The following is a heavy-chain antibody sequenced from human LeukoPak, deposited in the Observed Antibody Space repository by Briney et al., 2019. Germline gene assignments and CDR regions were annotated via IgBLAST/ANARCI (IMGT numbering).Heavy chain of an antibody. CDR1: GDSISRSIW. Sequence: KTSETLSLTCAVSGDSISRSIWWTWVRQPPGKGLEWIGEISLSGSTNYNPSLRSRVTISLDKSNNQFSLKLTSVTAADTTVYYCASRWVLTGEPYWGQGTLVTVSS. D-gene: IGHD7-27*01. CDR2: ISLSGST. J-gene: IGHJ4*02. V-gene: IGHV4-4*02. CDR3: ASRWVLTGEPY.